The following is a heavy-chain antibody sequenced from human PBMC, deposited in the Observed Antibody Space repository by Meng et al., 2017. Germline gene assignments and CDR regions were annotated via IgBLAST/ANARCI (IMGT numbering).Heavy chain of an antibody. CDR2: MNPNSGNT. CDR1: GYTFSSYD. Sequence: VRLVAAGDEVKKPGASVKVSCKASGYTFSSYDISWVRQATGQGLEWMGWMNPNSGNTGYAQKFQGRVTMTRNTSISTAYMELSSLRSEDTAVYYCARGSSSWITNWFDPWGQETLVTVSS. V-gene: IGHV1-8*01. CDR3: ARGSSSWITNWFDP. J-gene: IGHJ5*02. D-gene: IGHD6-13*01.